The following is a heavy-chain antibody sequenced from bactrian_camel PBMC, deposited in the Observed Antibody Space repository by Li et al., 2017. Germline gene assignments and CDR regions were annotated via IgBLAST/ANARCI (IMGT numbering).Heavy chain of an antibody. J-gene: IGHJ4*01. CDR2: LYPDAGST. CDR1: RVTRSLFC. D-gene: IGHD6*01. Sequence: QVQLVESGGGSVPAGGSLRLSCGGFRVTRSLFCMAWFRQVPGKEREGIAALYPDAGSTYYDDSVKGRFTISRDNAKNTVYLQMNSLKPEDTAMYYCAADRPGGNWYCPLLAHYNYWGQGTQVTVS. CDR3: AADRPGGNWYCPLLAHYNY. V-gene: IGHV3S1*01.